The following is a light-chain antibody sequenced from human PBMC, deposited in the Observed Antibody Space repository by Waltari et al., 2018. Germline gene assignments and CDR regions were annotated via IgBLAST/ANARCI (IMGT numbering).Light chain of an antibody. CDR1: QTVSTIA. CDR2: STY. Sequence: EIVLTQSPGTLSLSPGDRATLSCRASQTVSTIALRWYQQKPGQAPRVLISSTYNRATGIPDRFSGSGSGTDFTITINRLAPEDFAMYYCQQYDGIVVTFGGGTKVEI. CDR3: QQYDGIVVT. V-gene: IGKV3-20*01. J-gene: IGKJ4*01.